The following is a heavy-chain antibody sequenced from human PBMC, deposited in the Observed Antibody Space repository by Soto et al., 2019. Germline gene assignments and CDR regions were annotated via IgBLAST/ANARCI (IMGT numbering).Heavy chain of an antibody. D-gene: IGHD1-26*01. CDR3: AKTSKELLRLGDY. Sequence: ESGGGVVQPGRSLRLSCAASGFTFSSYGMHWVRQAPGKGLEWVAVISYDGSNKYYADSVKGRFTISRDNSKNTLYLQMNSLRAEDTAVYYCAKTSKELLRLGDYWGQGTLVTVSS. V-gene: IGHV3-30*18. CDR2: ISYDGSNK. CDR1: GFTFSSYG. J-gene: IGHJ4*02.